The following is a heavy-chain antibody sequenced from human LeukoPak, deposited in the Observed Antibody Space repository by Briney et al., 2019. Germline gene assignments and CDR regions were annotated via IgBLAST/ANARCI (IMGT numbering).Heavy chain of an antibody. D-gene: IGHD2-21*02. V-gene: IGHV3-30*03. CDR3: VYCGGDCYGATGAFDI. J-gene: IGHJ3*02. CDR1: GFTFSAYG. CDR2: ISYDGSNA. Sequence: SGGSLRLSCAASGFTFSAYGMHWVRQAPGKGLEWVAVISYDGSNAYYRDSVKGRFTVSRDSSKNTLYLQMDSLRAEDTAVYYCVYCGGDCYGATGAFDIWGQGTMVTVS.